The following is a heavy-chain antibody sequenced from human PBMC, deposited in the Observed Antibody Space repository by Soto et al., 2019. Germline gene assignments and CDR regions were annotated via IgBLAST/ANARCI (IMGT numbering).Heavy chain of an antibody. CDR1: GVSFSGYY. V-gene: IGHV4-34*01. CDR3: EAADWGHNLYYGMDV. D-gene: IGHD7-27*01. Sequence: ESLSLTGSVYGVSFSGYYWSWIRQPPGKGLEWIGEINQSGSTNYKSSLKSRVTISVDTSKNQFSLKLSSVTAADTAVYYCEAADWGHNLYYGMDVWGQGTKVTVSS. CDR2: INQSGST. J-gene: IGHJ6*02.